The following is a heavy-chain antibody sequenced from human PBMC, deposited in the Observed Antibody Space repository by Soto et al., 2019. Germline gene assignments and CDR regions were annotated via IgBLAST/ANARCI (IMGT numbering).Heavy chain of an antibody. D-gene: IGHD3-10*01. J-gene: IGHJ6*02. V-gene: IGHV5-10-1*01. CDR2: IDPSDSYT. Sequence: EVQLVQSGAEVKKPGESLRISCKGSGYSFTSYWISWVRQMPGKGLEWMGRIDPSDSYTNYSPSFQGHVTISADKSISTAYLQWSSLKASDTAMDYCARLAMVRGVPTSGMDVWGQGTTVTVSS. CDR1: GYSFTSYW. CDR3: ARLAMVRGVPTSGMDV.